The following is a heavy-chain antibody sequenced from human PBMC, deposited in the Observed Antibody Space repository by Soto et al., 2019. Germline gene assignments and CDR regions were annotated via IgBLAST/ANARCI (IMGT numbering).Heavy chain of an antibody. CDR3: XXXXXXXXXXGXY. J-gene: IGHJ4*02. CDR1: GFTFSSYA. CDR2: IWYDGTNK. D-gene: IGHD3-10*01. Sequence: QVQLVESGGGVVQPGRSLRLSCAASGFTFSSYAMHWVRQAPGXGXEWVAVIWYDGTNKYYADSVKGRFTISRDNSKNMLYLQMXSLXXXXXXXXXXXXXXXXXXXXGXYWGLGTLVTVSS. V-gene: IGHV3-33*01.